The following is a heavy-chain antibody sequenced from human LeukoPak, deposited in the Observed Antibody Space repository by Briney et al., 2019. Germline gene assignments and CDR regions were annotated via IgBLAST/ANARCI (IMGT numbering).Heavy chain of an antibody. CDR1: GFTFSSYW. D-gene: IGHD1-1*01. V-gene: IGHV3-74*01. CDR3: ARGSGGYDY. Sequence: GGSLRLSCAASGFTFSSYWMSWVRQAPGKGLVWVSRINSGGSSISYTDSVKGRITISRDNAKNTLYLQMNSLRAEDTAAYYCARGSGGYDYWGQGTLVTVSS. J-gene: IGHJ4*02. CDR2: INSGGSSI.